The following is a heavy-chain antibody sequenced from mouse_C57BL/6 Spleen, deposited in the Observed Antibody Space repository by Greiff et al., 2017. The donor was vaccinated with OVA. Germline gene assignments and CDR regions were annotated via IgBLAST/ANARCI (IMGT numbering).Heavy chain of an antibody. CDR2: IYPGDGDP. J-gene: IGHJ4*01. CDR1: GYAFSSSW. D-gene: IGHD1-1*01. Sequence: QVQLQQSGPELVKPGASVKISCKASGYAFSSSWMNWVKQRPGKGLEWIGRIYPGDGDPTYNGKFKGKATLTADKSSSTAYMQLSSLTSEDSAVYICAVLLRSYYAMDDWGQGTSVTVSS. V-gene: IGHV1-82*01. CDR3: AVLLRSYYAMDD.